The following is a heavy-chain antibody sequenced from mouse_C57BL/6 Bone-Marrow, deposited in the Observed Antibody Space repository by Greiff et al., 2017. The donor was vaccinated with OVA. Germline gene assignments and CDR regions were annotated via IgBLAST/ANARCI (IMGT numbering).Heavy chain of an antibody. CDR1: GYTFTSYD. CDR2: IYPRDGST. Sequence: QVQLKQSGPELVKPGASVKLSCKASGYTFTSYDINWVKQRPGQGLEWIGWIYPRDGSTKYNEKFKGKATLTVDTSSSTAYMELHSLTSEDSAVYFCARRNFDYYGSSYFDYWGQGTTLTGSS. J-gene: IGHJ2*01. CDR3: ARRNFDYYGSSYFDY. V-gene: IGHV1-85*01. D-gene: IGHD1-1*01.